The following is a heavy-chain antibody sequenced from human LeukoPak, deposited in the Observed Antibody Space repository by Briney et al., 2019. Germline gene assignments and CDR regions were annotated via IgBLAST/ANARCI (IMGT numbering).Heavy chain of an antibody. CDR2: ISGSGGST. CDR1: GFTFSNFG. CDR3: ARARGGYCSGGSCLEYFQY. Sequence: GGSLRLSCAASGFTFSNFGMSWVRQAPGKGLEWVSVISGSGGSTYYADSVKGRFAISRDNSKNTVHLHMDSLKTEDTAIYYCARARGGYCSGGSCLEYFQYWGQGTLVTVSS. J-gene: IGHJ1*01. V-gene: IGHV3-23*01. D-gene: IGHD2-15*01.